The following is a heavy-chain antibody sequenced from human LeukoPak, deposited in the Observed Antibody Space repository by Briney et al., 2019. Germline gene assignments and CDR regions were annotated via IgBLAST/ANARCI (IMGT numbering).Heavy chain of an antibody. J-gene: IGHJ3*02. CDR3: ARPFRPYSSSDAFDI. V-gene: IGHV4-59*08. Sequence: SEMLSLTCTASGGSISSYYWSWLRQPPGKGLEWIGYINYSGSTNYNPSLKSRVTISVDTSKNQFSLKLSSVTAADTAVYYCARPFRPYSSSDAFDIWGQGTMVTVPS. CDR1: GGSISSYY. D-gene: IGHD6-13*01. CDR2: INYSGST.